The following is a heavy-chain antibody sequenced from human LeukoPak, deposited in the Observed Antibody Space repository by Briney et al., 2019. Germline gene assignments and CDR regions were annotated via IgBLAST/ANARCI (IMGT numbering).Heavy chain of an antibody. CDR1: GFTFSTYW. Sequence: GGSLRLSCVASGFTFSTYWMHWVRQAPGKGLVWVSRINSDGSATTYADSVEGRFTISRDNAKNTLYLQINNLRAEDTAMYYCAKDILYDILTGYLDYWGQGTLVTVSS. D-gene: IGHD3-9*01. V-gene: IGHV3-74*03. J-gene: IGHJ4*02. CDR3: AKDILYDILTGYLDY. CDR2: INSDGSAT.